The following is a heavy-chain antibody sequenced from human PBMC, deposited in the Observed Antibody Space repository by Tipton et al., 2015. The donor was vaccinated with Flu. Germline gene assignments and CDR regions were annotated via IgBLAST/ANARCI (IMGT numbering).Heavy chain of an antibody. CDR3: ARAKRYFDWFPKSGRFDP. V-gene: IGHV4-34*01. D-gene: IGHD3-9*01. Sequence: TLSLTCAVYGGSFSGYYWSWIRQPPGKGLEWIGEINHSGSTNYNPSLKSRVTISVDTSKNQFSLKLSSVTAADTAVYYCARAKRYFDWFPKSGRFDPWGQGTLVTVSS. J-gene: IGHJ5*02. CDR2: INHSGST. CDR1: GGSFSGYY.